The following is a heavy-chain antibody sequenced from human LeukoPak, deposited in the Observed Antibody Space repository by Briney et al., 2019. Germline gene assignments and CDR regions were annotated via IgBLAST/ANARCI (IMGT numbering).Heavy chain of an antibody. CDR2: VEQDGSEK. CDR1: GLTFSAYW. D-gene: IGHD6-19*01. CDR3: VGGIGWLPDY. V-gene: IGHV3-7*01. J-gene: IGHJ4*02. Sequence: GGSLRLSCAASGLTFSAYWGNWVRQAPGKGLEWVANVEQDGSEKNYVDSVKGRFTISRDNGANSLYLQMNNLRVEDTGVYYCVGGIGWLPDYWGQGTLVTVSS.